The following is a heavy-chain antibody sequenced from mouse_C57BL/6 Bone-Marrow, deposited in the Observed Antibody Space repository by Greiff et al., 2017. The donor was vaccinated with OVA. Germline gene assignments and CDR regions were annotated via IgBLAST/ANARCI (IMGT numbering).Heavy chain of an antibody. CDR3: AKELGRAWFAY. D-gene: IGHD4-1*01. V-gene: IGHV1-74*01. Sequence: QVQLQQPGAELVKPGASVKVSCKASGYTFTSYWMHWVKQRPGQGLEWIGRIHPSDSDTNYNQKFKGKATLTVDKSSSTAYMQLSSLTSEDSAVYYCAKELGRAWFAYWGQGTLVTVSA. CDR1: GYTFTSYW. J-gene: IGHJ3*01. CDR2: IHPSDSDT.